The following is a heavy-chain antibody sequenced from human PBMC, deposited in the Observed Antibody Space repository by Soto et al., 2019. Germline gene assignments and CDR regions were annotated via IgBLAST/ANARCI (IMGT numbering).Heavy chain of an antibody. CDR2: IYHTGST. CDR3: AREFSNSPEAFDS. D-gene: IGHD6-6*01. J-gene: IGHJ4*02. Sequence: SLTCTVSGGSVNSDNYYWSWIRQPPGRGLDWIGYIYHTGSTNYNPSLNSRVTISVDTSRNQFSLKLNSVTAADTAVYYCAREFSNSPEAFDSWGQGTLVTVS. V-gene: IGHV4-61*01. CDR1: GGSVNSDNYY.